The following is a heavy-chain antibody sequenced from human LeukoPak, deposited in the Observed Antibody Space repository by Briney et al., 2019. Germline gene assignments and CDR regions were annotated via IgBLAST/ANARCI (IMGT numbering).Heavy chain of an antibody. CDR3: ARLSSGWGIYMDV. D-gene: IGHD6-19*01. CDR2: IKGDGSST. V-gene: IGHV3-74*01. Sequence: PGGSLRLSCAASGFTFSSYWMHWVRQAPGKGLVWVSRIKGDGSSTSYADSVKGRFTISRDNAKNTLYLQMNSLRAEDTAVYYCARLSSGWGIYMDVWGKGTTVTISS. CDR1: GFTFSSYW. J-gene: IGHJ6*03.